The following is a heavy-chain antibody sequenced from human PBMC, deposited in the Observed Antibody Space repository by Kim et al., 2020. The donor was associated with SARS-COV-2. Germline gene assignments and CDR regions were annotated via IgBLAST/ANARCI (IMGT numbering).Heavy chain of an antibody. Sequence: SETLSLTCTVSGGSISSSSNYWGWLRQPPGKGREWIGSIYYSGSTYYNPSLKRRITISVDTSKNQFPLKLSPVTAAATAVYYCASHGARRWFDPWGRGP. J-gene: IGHJ5*02. D-gene: IGHD3-16*01. CDR2: IYYSGST. CDR1: GGSISSSSNY. CDR3: ASHGARRWFDP. V-gene: IGHV4-39*01.